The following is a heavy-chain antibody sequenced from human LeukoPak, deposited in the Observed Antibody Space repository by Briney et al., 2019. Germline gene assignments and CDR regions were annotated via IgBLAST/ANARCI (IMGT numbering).Heavy chain of an antibody. J-gene: IGHJ4*02. CDR3: ARGVPSNVLRFLEWLSKGEYFFDY. CDR1: GGSFSGYY. Sequence: PETLSLTCAVYGGSFSGYYWSWIRQPPGKGLEWIGEINHSGSTNYNPSLKSRVTISVDTSKNQFSLKLSPVTAADTAVYYCARGVPSNVLRFLEWLSKGEYFFDYWGQGTLVTVSS. V-gene: IGHV4-34*01. D-gene: IGHD3-3*01. CDR2: INHSGST.